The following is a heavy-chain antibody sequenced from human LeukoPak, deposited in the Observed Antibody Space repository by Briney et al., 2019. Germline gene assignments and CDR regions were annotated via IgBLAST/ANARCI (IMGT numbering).Heavy chain of an antibody. CDR1: GFTFSSYA. V-gene: IGHV3-23*01. Sequence: GALRLSCAASGFTFSSYAMSWVRQAPGKGLEWVSAISGSGGSTYYADSVKGRFTISRDNSKNTLYLQMNSLRAEDTAVYYCAKDFLSGSSSDYWGQGTLVTVSS. CDR3: AKDFLSGSSSDY. CDR2: ISGSGGST. D-gene: IGHD6-6*01. J-gene: IGHJ4*02.